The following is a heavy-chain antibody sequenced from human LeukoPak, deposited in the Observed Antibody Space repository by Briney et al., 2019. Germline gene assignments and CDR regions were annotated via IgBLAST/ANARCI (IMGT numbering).Heavy chain of an antibody. CDR2: ISAYNGNT. J-gene: IGHJ4*02. CDR3: ARYRGYYDSSGYSQ. Sequence: GASVKVSCKASGYTFTSYGISWVRQAPGQGLEWMGWISAYNGNTNYAQKLQGRVTMTTDTSTSTAYMELRSLRSDDTAVYYCARYRGYYDSSGYSQWGQGTLVTVSS. V-gene: IGHV1-18*01. D-gene: IGHD3-22*01. CDR1: GYTFTSYG.